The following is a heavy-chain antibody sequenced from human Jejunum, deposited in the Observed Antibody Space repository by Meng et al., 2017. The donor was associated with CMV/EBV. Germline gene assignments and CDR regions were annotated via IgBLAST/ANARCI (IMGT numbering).Heavy chain of an antibody. Sequence: SASGMSGVRQAPGEGLEWVSAISGNGDVTYYRDYVKGRFTISRDNSKNTLYLQMNSLRAEDTAVYYCAKNLKYYYDSSAHYPSAWWGQGTLVTVSS. CDR1: SASG. D-gene: IGHD3-22*01. CDR3: AKNLKYYYDSSAHYPSAW. J-gene: IGHJ4*02. V-gene: IGHV3-23*01. CDR2: ISGNGDVT.